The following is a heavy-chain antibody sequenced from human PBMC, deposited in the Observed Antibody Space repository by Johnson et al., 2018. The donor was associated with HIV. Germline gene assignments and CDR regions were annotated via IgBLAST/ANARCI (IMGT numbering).Heavy chain of an antibody. D-gene: IGHD6-13*01. CDR2: INWNGVRT. J-gene: IGHJ3*02. V-gene: IGHV3-20*04. CDR1: GFTFSNYA. Sequence: VQLVESGGGLVQPGGSLRLSCAASGFTFSNYAMTWVRQVAGKGLEWVSGINWNGVRTAYPDSLKGRFTISRDNAKNSLYLQMDSLRAEDMAVYYCAREVYSNFDFDAFDIWGQGTMVTVSS. CDR3: AREVYSNFDFDAFDI.